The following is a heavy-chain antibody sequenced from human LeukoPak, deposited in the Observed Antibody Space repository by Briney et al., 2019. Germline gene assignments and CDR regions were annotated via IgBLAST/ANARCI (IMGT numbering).Heavy chain of an antibody. CDR1: GGSISSYY. CDR3: ARGWYYGSGSFYYDY. V-gene: IGHV4-59*01. CDR2: IYYSGST. Sequence: SETQSLTCTVSGGSISSYYWSWIRQPPGKGLEWIGYIYYSGSTNYNPSLKSRVTISVDTSKNQFSLKLSSVTAADTAVYYCARGWYYGSGSFYYDYWGQGTLVTVSS. D-gene: IGHD3-10*01. J-gene: IGHJ4*02.